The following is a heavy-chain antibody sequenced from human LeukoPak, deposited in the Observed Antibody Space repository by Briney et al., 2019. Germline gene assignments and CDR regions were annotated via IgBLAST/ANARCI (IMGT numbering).Heavy chain of an antibody. CDR1: GYSFTSYW. CDR2: IYPGDSDT. Sequence: GESLKISCKGSGYSFTSYWSGWVRQMPGKGLEWMGIIYPGDSDTRYSPSFQGQVTTSADKSISTAYLQWSSLKASDTAMYYCARRVGYYYDSSGYYEPHFDYWGQGTLVTVSS. J-gene: IGHJ4*02. D-gene: IGHD3-22*01. CDR3: ARRVGYYYDSSGYYEPHFDY. V-gene: IGHV5-51*01.